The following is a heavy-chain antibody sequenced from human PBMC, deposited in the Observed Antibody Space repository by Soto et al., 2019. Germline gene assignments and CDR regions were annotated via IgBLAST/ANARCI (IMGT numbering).Heavy chain of an antibody. D-gene: IGHD1-26*01. CDR3: ARMGARGWELLYYYYGMDV. Sequence: PSETLALTCAFYVGPFSVYYWSWIRQPPGKGLDWIGEINHSGSTNYNPSLKSRVTISVDTSKNQFSLKLSSVTAADTAVYYCARMGARGWELLYYYYGMDVWGQGTTVTVSS. CDR1: VGPFSVYY. CDR2: INHSGST. J-gene: IGHJ6*01. V-gene: IGHV4-34*01.